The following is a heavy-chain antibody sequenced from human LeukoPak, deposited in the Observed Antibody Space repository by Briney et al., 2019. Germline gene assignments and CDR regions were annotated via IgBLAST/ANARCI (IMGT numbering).Heavy chain of an antibody. CDR2: IHNSGTT. D-gene: IGHD3-10*01. Sequence: SETLSLTCAVSGGPFSGYFWSWIRQSSGKGLEWIGEIHNSGTTNYNPSLNSRDTISEDTSKNQFYLNLSSVTAADTAVYYCARRYYYNLGSFPFDFWGQGTLVTVSS. CDR1: GGPFSGYF. CDR3: ARRYYYNLGSFPFDF. V-gene: IGHV4-34*01. J-gene: IGHJ4*02.